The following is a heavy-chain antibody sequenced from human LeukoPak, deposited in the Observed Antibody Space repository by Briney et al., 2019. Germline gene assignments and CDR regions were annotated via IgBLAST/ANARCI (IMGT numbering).Heavy chain of an antibody. D-gene: IGHD3-3*01. CDR1: GFTLSSYA. J-gene: IGHJ4*02. CDR2: ISGSGGST. CDR3: AKVPSPFGVVRYFDY. V-gene: IGHV3-23*01. Sequence: GGSLRLSCAASGFTLSSYAMSWVRRAPGKGLEWVSAISGSGGSTYYADSVKGRFTISRDNSKNTLYLQMNSLRAEDTAVYYCAKVPSPFGVVRYFDYWGQGTLVTVSS.